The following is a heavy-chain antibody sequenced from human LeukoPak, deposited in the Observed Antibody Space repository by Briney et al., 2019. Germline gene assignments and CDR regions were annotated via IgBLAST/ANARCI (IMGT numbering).Heavy chain of an antibody. V-gene: IGHV3-23*01. J-gene: IGHJ4*02. CDR1: GFTFSSYA. CDR2: VGGRGTNT. Sequence: GGSLRLSCSGSGFTFSSYAMIWVRQVPGNGLEWVSAVGGRGTNTFYADSVKGRFTISRDNSRNTLYLQMNSLRAEDTAVYYCAYGQLWSPSHWGQGTLVTVSS. D-gene: IGHD5-18*01. CDR3: AYGQLWSPSH.